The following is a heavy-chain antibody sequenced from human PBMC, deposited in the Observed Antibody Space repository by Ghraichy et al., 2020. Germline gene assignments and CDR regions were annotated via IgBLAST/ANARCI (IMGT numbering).Heavy chain of an antibody. J-gene: IGHJ4*02. CDR2: IYYTGST. D-gene: IGHD3-10*01. CDR3: ARGSGSYLFDY. CDR1: GGSISSYY. V-gene: IGHV4-59*01. Sequence: SETLSLTCTVSGGSISSYYWSWIRQPPGKGLEWIGYIYYTGSTNYNPSLKSRVTISVDTSKSQFSLKLSSVTAADTAVYYCARGSGSYLFDYWGQGTLVTVSS.